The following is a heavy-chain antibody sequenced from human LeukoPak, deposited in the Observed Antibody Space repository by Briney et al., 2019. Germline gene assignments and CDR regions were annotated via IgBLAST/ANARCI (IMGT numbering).Heavy chain of an antibody. CDR3: ARGYFDY. J-gene: IGHJ4*02. Sequence: GGSLRLSCAASGFTFTSYSMNWVRQAPGKGLEWVSYISSSGSSMYYADSVKGRFTISRDNAKKSPFLQMNSLRAEDTAVYYCARGYFDYWGQGTLVTVSS. V-gene: IGHV3-48*04. CDR2: ISSSGSSM. CDR1: GFTFTSYS.